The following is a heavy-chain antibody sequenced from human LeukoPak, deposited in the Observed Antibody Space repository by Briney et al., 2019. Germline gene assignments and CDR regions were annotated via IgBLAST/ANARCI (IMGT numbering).Heavy chain of an antibody. CDR1: GFTFTGYY. J-gene: IGHJ1*01. CDR3: AQGTSILATINN. D-gene: IGHD5-12*01. Sequence: GGSLRLSCAASGFTFTGYYLHWVRQTPGKGLEYISTITDSGSSTYHTNSVRGRFTISRDNSKNTLYLQMGSLRTEDTAVYYCAQGTSILATINNWGQGTLVTVSS. V-gene: IGHV3-64*01. CDR2: ITDSGSST.